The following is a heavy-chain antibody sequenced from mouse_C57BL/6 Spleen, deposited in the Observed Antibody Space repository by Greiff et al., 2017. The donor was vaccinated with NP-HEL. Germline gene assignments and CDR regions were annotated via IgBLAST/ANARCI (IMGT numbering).Heavy chain of an antibody. CDR1: GFSLPSYG. J-gene: IGHJ3*01. CDR3: ARQAYYSNYGFAD. Sequence: VQLQESGPGLVAPSQSLSITCTVSGFSLPSYGVHWVRQPPGQGLEWLVVIWSDGSTTYNPVLKSSLSISKDNSKSQVFLKMNRLQTDDTALDYCARQAYYSNYGFADWGQGTLGTVSA. V-gene: IGHV2-6-1*01. D-gene: IGHD2-5*01. CDR2: IWSDGST.